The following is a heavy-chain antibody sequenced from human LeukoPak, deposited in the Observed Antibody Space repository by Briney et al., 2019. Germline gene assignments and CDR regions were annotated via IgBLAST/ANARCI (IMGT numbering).Heavy chain of an antibody. CDR2: ISGSGGST. CDR3: AKFGDSGYGKIGYYFDY. D-gene: IGHD5-12*01. Sequence: GGSLRLSCAASGFTFSSYAMSWVRQAPGKGLEWVSAISGSGGSTYYADSVKGRFTISRDNSKDTLHLQMNSLRAEDTAIYYCAKFGDSGYGKIGYYFDYWGQGTLVTVSS. CDR1: GFTFSSYA. J-gene: IGHJ4*02. V-gene: IGHV3-23*01.